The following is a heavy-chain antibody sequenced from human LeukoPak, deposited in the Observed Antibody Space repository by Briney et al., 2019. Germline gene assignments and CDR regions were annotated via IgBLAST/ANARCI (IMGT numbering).Heavy chain of an antibody. CDR2: INHSGST. J-gene: IGHJ4*02. CDR1: GGSFSGYY. V-gene: IGHV4-34*01. CDR3: ATSSGYKNH. D-gene: IGHD3-22*01. Sequence: SETLSLTCAVYGGSFSGYYWSWIRQPPGKGLEWIGEINHSGSTNYNPSLKSRVTISVDTSKHQFSLKLSSVTAADTAVYYCATSSGYKNHWGQGTLVTVSS.